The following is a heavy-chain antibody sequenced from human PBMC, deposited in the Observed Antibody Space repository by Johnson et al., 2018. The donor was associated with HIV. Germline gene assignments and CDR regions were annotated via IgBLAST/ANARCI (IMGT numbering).Heavy chain of an antibody. CDR1: GFTFTYFG. CDR3: AREGEGRAFDI. J-gene: IGHJ3*02. Sequence: VQLVESGGGVVQPGRSLRLSCAASGFTFTYFGMHWVRQAPGKGLEWVAVIWYDGSNKYYADSVKGRFTISRDNSKNTLYLQMNSLRAEDTAVYYCAREGEGRAFDIWGQGTMVTVSS. CDR2: IWYDGSNK. D-gene: IGHD1-26*01. V-gene: IGHV3-30*19.